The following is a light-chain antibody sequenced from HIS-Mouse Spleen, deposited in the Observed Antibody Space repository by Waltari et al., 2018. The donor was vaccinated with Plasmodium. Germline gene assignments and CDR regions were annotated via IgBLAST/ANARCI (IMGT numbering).Light chain of an antibody. CDR1: STDVGGYHH. V-gene: IGLV2-8*01. Sequence: QSALTQPPSPSGSPGQSVTISCTGTSTDVGGYHHVSWYQQHPAQAPKLMIYEVSNRPSGVPDRFAGSKSGNTASLTVSGLQAEDEADYYCSSYAGSNNVVFGGGTKLTVL. CDR2: EVS. J-gene: IGLJ2*01. CDR3: SSYAGSNNVV.